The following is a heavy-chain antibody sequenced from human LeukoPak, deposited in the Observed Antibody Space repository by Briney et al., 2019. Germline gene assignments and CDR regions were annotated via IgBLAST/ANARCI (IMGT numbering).Heavy chain of an antibody. D-gene: IGHD6-13*01. CDR2: IYSGGET. J-gene: IGHJ5*02. V-gene: IGHV3-66*01. CDR3: TRDPPAVAINTYA. Sequence: GGSLRLSCAASGVSVSSNFMIWVRQAPGKGLEWVSLIYSGGETSYADSVKGRFSISRDNSKNTLYLQMNSLRVEDTAVYYFTRDPPAVAINTYAWGQGTLVTVSS. CDR1: GVSVSSNF.